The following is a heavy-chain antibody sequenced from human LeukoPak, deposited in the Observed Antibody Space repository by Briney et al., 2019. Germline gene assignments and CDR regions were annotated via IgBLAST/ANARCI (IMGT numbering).Heavy chain of an antibody. J-gene: IGHJ4*02. D-gene: IGHD6-13*01. Sequence: PSETLSLTCTVYCGSISSYYWSWIRQPAGKGLEWIRRIYASGSTNYNPSHKSRVTMSVDTSKNQFSLKLSSVTAADTAVYYCARDSYSSSWYFDYWGQGTLVTVSS. V-gene: IGHV4-4*07. CDR2: IYASGST. CDR3: ARDSYSSSWYFDY. CDR1: CGSISSYY.